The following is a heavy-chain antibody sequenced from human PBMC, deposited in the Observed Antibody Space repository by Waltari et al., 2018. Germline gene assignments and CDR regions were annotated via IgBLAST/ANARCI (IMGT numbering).Heavy chain of an antibody. D-gene: IGHD4-4*01. CDR1: GGPINPYY. CDR2: IYYSGST. CDR3: ARALYSNYYRGYGMDV. J-gene: IGHJ6*02. Sequence: QVQLQESGPGLVKASETLSLTCTVSGGPINPYYWRWIRPPPGKGLEWIGFIYYSGSTNYNPSLKSRVTISIDTSKNQFSLKVSSVTAADTAVYYCARALYSNYYRGYGMDVWGQGTTVTVSS. V-gene: IGHV4-59*01.